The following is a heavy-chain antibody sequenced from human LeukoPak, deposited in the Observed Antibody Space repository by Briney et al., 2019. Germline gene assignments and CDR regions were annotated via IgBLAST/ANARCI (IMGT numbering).Heavy chain of an antibody. CDR1: GFTFSGDW. CDR2: IKQDGSEK. CDR3: AKAAVPGSKYYFDY. V-gene: IGHV3-7*01. J-gene: IGHJ4*01. Sequence: GGSLRLSCVASGFTFSGDWMNWGRQSPGKGLEWVANIKQDGSEKYYVDSVKGRFTISRDNARSSLYLQMNSLRAEDTGLYYCAKAAVPGSKYYFDYWGQGTLVTVSS. D-gene: IGHD3-10*01.